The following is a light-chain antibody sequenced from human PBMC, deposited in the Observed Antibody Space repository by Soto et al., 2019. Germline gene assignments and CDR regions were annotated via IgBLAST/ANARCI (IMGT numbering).Light chain of an antibody. CDR1: QGISNY. J-gene: IGKJ1*01. CDR2: AAS. Sequence: DIQMTQSASSLSVSVGDRVTITCRASQGISNYLAWYQQKPGKVPKLLIYAASTLQSGVPSRFSGSGSGTDFNLTISSLQTEDVATYYCQKYNSALRTFGQGTKVDIK. V-gene: IGKV1-27*01. CDR3: QKYNSALRT.